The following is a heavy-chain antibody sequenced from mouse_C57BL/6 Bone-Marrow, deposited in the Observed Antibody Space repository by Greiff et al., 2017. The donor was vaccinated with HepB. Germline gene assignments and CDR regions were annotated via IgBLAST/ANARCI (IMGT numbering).Heavy chain of an antibody. V-gene: IGHV1-64*01. Sequence: QVQLQQSGAELVKPGASVKLSCKASGYTFTSYWMHWVKQRPGQGLEWIGMIHPNSGSTNYNDKLKSKSTLTVDKSSSTAYMQLSSLTSEDSAVYYCSRSNNSSSYVGYFGGWGTGTTVTVAS. CDR3: SRSNNSSSYVGYFGG. D-gene: IGHD1-1*01. CDR1: GYTFTSYW. CDR2: IHPNSGST. J-gene: IGHJ1*03.